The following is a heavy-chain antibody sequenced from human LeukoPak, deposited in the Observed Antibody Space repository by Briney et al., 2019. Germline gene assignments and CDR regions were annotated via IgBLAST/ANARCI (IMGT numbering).Heavy chain of an antibody. CDR3: ARLKDIVVVVAATTGWFDP. J-gene: IGHJ5*02. CDR2: ISSSGSTI. D-gene: IGHD2-15*01. CDR1: GFTFNRYW. V-gene: IGHV3-11*01. Sequence: GGSLRLSCAASGFTFNRYWMSWVRQAPGKGLEWVSYISSSGSTIYYADSVKGRFTISRDNAKNSLYLQMNSLRAEDTAVYYCARLKDIVVVVAATTGWFDPWGQGTLVTVSS.